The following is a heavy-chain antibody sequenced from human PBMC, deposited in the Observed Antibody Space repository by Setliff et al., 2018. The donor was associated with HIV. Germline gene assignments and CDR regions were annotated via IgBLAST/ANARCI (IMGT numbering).Heavy chain of an antibody. CDR3: ASGRYDDFWSGFDYYFDY. Sequence: SETLSLTCTVSGGSISSHYWSWIRQPPGKGLEWIGYIFYSGSTNYNPSLKSRVTISVDRSKNQFSLKLSSGTAADTAVYYCASGRYDDFWSGFDYYFDYWGQGTLVTVSS. D-gene: IGHD3-3*01. CDR2: IFYSGST. CDR1: GGSISSHY. V-gene: IGHV4-59*11. J-gene: IGHJ4*02.